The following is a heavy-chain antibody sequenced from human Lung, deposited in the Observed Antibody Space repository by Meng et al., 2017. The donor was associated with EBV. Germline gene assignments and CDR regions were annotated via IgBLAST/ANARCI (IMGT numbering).Heavy chain of an antibody. V-gene: IGHV4-4*02. J-gene: IGHJ4*02. CDR2: IHHSGRA. CDR3: ARDSDSAYSLGY. D-gene: IGHD2-21*01. CDR1: GGSISIGNW. Sequence: QVRREEWAPGLLTPSGARAPASAVSGGSISIGNWWSWVRQSPGKGLEWIGEIHHSGRANYNPSLKSRITMSLDKPKNQFSLKLSSVTAADTAVYYCARDSDSAYSLGYWGQGTLVTVSS.